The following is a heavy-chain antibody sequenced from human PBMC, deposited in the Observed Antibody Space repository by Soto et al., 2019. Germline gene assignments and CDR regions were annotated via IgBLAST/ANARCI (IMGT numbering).Heavy chain of an antibody. CDR1: GGTFSSYA. V-gene: IGHV1-69*13. CDR2: IIPIFGTA. CDR3: ARDKGRYYYDSSGYGPNWFDP. J-gene: IGHJ5*02. Sequence: GASVKVSCKASGGTFSSYAISWVRQAPGQGLEWMGGIIPIFGTANYAQKFQGRVTITADESTSTAYMELSSLRSEDTAVYYCARDKGRYYYDSSGYGPNWFDPWGQGTLVTVSS. D-gene: IGHD3-22*01.